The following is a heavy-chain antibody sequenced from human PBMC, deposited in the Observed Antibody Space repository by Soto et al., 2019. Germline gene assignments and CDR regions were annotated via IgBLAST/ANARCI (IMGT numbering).Heavy chain of an antibody. D-gene: IGHD2-2*01. CDR3: ARVIPGAEAWFDP. Sequence: ASVKVSCKASGNTFTNFGVTWVRQAPGQGLEWMGWISAYTDDPNYAQKFQGRVTMTIDTSTSTAYLDLRSLTSDDTAVYYCARVIPGAEAWFDPWGQGTLVTVS. J-gene: IGHJ5*02. CDR1: GNTFTNFG. V-gene: IGHV1-18*01. CDR2: ISAYTDDP.